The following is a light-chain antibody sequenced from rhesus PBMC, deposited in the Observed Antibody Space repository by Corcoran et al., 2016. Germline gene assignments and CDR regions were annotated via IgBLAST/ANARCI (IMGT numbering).Light chain of an antibody. J-gene: IGKJ1*01. V-gene: IGKV1-33*02. CDR3: QQGDSIPRT. CDR2: APS. Sequence: DIQMSQSPSSLFASVGDKVTITCPASQDISNALSWYQQKTWKAPNILFYAPSSLQNGVPSRFSGSRSGADFPHTSSSLQHEDFATYYWQQGDSIPRTFGQGTKVEIK. CDR1: QDISNA.